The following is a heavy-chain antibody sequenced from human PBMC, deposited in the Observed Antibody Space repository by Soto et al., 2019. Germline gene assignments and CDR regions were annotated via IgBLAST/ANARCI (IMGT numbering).Heavy chain of an antibody. CDR1: GGSISRSSYY. Sequence: QLQLQESGPGLVKPSETLSLTCTVSGGSISRSSYYWGWIRQPPGKGLEWIGSIYYSGSTYYNPPLKSRVTLSVATSKNQFALKRSSVTAADTAVYYCARHDYGGFGLWGQGTLVTVSS. J-gene: IGHJ4*02. V-gene: IGHV4-39*01. CDR2: IYYSGST. CDR3: ARHDYGGFGL. D-gene: IGHD4-17*01.